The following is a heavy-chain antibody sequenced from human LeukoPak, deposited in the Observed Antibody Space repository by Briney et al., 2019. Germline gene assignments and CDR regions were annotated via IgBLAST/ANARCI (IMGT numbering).Heavy chain of an antibody. J-gene: IGHJ4*02. V-gene: IGHV3-53*01. Sequence: GGSLRLSCAASGFTVSSTYMTWVRQAPGKGLEWVSVIYSGGSTYYADSVKGRFTISRDNSKNTLYLQMNSLRAEDTAVYYCAKDRPSPVHYWGQGTLVTVS. CDR1: GFTVSSTY. CDR2: IYSGGST. D-gene: IGHD2-2*01. CDR3: AKDRPSPVHY.